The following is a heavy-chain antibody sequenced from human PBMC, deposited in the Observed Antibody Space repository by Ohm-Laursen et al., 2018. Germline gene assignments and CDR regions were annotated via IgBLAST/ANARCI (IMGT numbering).Heavy chain of an antibody. CDR3: ARRVAYDRGEFDY. J-gene: IGHJ4*02. CDR1: GITFSSYA. V-gene: IGHV3-23*01. D-gene: IGHD5-12*01. Sequence: SLRLSCAASGITFSSYAMNWVRQAPGKGLEWVSGISGSGGSTDYADSVKGRFTISRDNSKNTLYLQMNSLRAEDTAVYYCARRVAYDRGEFDYWGLGTLVTVSS. CDR2: ISGSGGST.